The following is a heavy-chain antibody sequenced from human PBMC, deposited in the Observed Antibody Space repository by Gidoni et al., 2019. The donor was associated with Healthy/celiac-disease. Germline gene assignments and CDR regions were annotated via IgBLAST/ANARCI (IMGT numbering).Heavy chain of an antibody. CDR1: GFTFSSYG. V-gene: IGHV3-30*18. Sequence: QVQLVESGGGVVQPGRYLRLSCAASGFTFSSYGMHWVRQAPGKGLEWVAVISYDGSNKYYADSVKGRFTISRDNSKNTLYLQMNSLRAEDTAVYYCAKGSMVDYWGQGTLVTVSS. J-gene: IGHJ4*02. D-gene: IGHD3-10*01. CDR2: ISYDGSNK. CDR3: AKGSMVDY.